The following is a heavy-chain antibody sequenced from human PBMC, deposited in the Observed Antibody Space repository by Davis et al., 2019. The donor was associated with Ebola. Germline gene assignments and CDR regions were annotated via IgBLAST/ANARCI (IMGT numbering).Heavy chain of an antibody. CDR3: ARDLTVGFDP. Sequence: PGGSLRLSCAASGFTFSDFYMSWIRQAPGKGLEWVSDISRSSSYTNYADSVKGRFTISRDNAKNSLYLQMNSLRAEDTAVYYCARDLTVGFDPWGQGTLVTVSS. CDR1: GFTFSDFY. V-gene: IGHV3-11*06. D-gene: IGHD4-11*01. J-gene: IGHJ5*02. CDR2: ISRSSSYT.